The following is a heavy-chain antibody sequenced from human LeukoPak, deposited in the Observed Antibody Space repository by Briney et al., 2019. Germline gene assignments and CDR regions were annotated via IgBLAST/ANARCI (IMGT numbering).Heavy chain of an antibody. Sequence: ASVKVSCKASGYTFTSYYMHWVRQAPGQGLEWMGVINPSGAYTGYAQKFQGRVTMTRDMSTSTVYMELSSLRSEDTAVYYCARAFQSLGGLSLPDYWGQGTLVTVSS. CDR2: INPSGAYT. V-gene: IGHV1-46*01. D-gene: IGHD3-16*02. J-gene: IGHJ4*02. CDR1: GYTFTSYY. CDR3: ARAFQSLGGLSLPDY.